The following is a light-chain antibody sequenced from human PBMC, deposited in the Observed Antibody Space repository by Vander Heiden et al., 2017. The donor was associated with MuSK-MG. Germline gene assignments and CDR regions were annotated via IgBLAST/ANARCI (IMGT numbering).Light chain of an antibody. CDR2: GNS. J-gene: IGLJ3*02. CDR3: QSFDISLSGSGV. CDR1: SSNIGAGYD. Sequence: QSVLAQPPSVSGAPGQRVTISCTGSSSNIGAGYDVHWYQQLPGAATKLLIYGNSNRPAGVPDRFSGSKSGTSASLAITGLQAEDEADYYCQSFDISLSGSGVFGGGTKLTVL. V-gene: IGLV1-40*01.